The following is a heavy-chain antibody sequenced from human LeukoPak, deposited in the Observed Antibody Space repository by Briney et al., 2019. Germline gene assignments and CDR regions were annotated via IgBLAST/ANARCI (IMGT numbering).Heavy chain of an antibody. CDR2: IYHSGST. CDR3: AHSYGSGTPGGMDV. CDR1: GGSISSGGYS. J-gene: IGHJ6*02. D-gene: IGHD3-10*01. V-gene: IGHV4-30-2*01. Sequence: SETLSLTCAVSGGSISSGGYSWSWIRQPPGKGLEWIGYIYHSGSTYYNPSLKSRVTISVDRSKNQFSLKLSSVTAADTAVYYCAHSYGSGTPGGMDVWGQGTTVTVSS.